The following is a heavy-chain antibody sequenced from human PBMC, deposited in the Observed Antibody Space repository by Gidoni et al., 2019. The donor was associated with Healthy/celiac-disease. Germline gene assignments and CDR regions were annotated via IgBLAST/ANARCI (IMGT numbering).Heavy chain of an antibody. D-gene: IGHD5-12*01. CDR3: AKDIGGYNPHDAFDI. Sequence: EVQLGEAGGGVVQPGRSLRRSCAAAGFTCHDYAMHWFRQAPGKGLEWVSGISWNRGSIGYADSVKGRFPISRDNAKNSLYLQMNSLSAEDTALYYCAKDIGGYNPHDAFDIWGQGTMVTVSS. V-gene: IGHV3-9*01. CDR1: GFTCHDYA. J-gene: IGHJ3*02. CDR2: ISWNRGSI.